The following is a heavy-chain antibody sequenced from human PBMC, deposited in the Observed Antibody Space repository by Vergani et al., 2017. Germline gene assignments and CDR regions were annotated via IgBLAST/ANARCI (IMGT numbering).Heavy chain of an antibody. CDR2: INPNSGGT. V-gene: IGHV1-2*02. CDR1: GYTFTAYY. Sequence: QVQLVQSGAEVGKPGASVKISCKASGYTFTAYYIHWVRQAPGQGLEWMGWINPNSGGTNYAQKFQGRVTMTRDTSISTAYMELSRLRSDDTAVYYCARERADPYYYGSGTTNWFDPWGQGTLVTVSS. CDR3: ARERADPYYYGSGTTNWFDP. J-gene: IGHJ5*02. D-gene: IGHD3-10*01.